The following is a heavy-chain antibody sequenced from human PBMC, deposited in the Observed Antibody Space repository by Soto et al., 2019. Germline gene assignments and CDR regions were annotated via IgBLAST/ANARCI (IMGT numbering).Heavy chain of an antibody. CDR2: TRNKANSYTT. CDR3: ARVGDGYIDY. J-gene: IGHJ4*02. Sequence: PGGSLRVSCAASGFTFSSYSMNWVRQAPGKGLEWGGRTRNKANSYTTEYAASVKGRFTISRDDSKNSLYLQMNSLKTEDTAVYYCARVGDGYIDYWGQGTLVTVSS. V-gene: IGHV3-72*01. CDR1: GFTFSSYS.